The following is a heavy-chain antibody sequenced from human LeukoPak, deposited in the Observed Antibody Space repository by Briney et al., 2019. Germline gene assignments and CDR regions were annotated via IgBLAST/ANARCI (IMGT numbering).Heavy chain of an antibody. CDR3: ARDLSGITGYTYGRGIGY. Sequence: GGSLRLSCAASGFTFSSHWMSWVRQAPGKGLEWVANIKKDGSEKYYVDSVKGRFTISRDNAKTSLYLQMNSLRAEDTAVYYCARDLSGITGYTYGRGIGYWGQGILVTVSS. CDR2: IKKDGSEK. J-gene: IGHJ4*02. CDR1: GFTFSSHW. V-gene: IGHV3-7*01. D-gene: IGHD5-18*01.